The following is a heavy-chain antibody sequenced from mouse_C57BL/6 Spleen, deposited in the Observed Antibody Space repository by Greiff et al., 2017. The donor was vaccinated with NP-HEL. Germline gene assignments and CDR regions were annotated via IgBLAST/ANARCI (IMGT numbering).Heavy chain of an antibody. CDR1: GYTFTSYW. D-gene: IGHD1-1*01. J-gene: IGHJ4*01. CDR3: ARYYGSGHYAMDY. V-gene: IGHV1-59*01. CDR2: IDPSDSYT. Sequence: QVQLQQPGAELVRPGTSVKLSCKASGYTFTSYWMHWVKQRPGQGLEWIGVIDPSDSYTNYNQKFKGKATLTVDTSSSTAYMQLSSLTSEDSAVYYCARYYGSGHYAMDYWGQGTSVTVSS.